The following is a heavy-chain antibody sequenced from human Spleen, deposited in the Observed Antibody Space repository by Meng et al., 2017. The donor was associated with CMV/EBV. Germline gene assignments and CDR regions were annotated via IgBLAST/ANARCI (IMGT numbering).Heavy chain of an antibody. CDR2: IKQDGSKK. Sequence: GESLKISCAASGITFSSYWMTWVRQAPGKGLEWVANIKQDGSKKYYVDSVKGRFTISRDNAKNSLDLQMNNLRAEDTAVYYCARDFPFYSKGAFDIWGQGTMVTVSS. D-gene: IGHD4-11*01. CDR1: GITFSSYW. CDR3: ARDFPFYSKGAFDI. V-gene: IGHV3-7*01. J-gene: IGHJ3*02.